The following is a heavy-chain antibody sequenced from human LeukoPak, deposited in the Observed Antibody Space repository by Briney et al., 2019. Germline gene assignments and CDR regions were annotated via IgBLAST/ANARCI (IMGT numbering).Heavy chain of an antibody. CDR3: ARGSCGGGDCRLDY. V-gene: IGHV4-59*08. CDR2: IYYSGST. D-gene: IGHD2-21*02. Sequence: SETLSLTCTVSGGSLTNYYWSWIRQPPGKGLDWIGHIYYSGSTNYNPSLKSRVTISVDTSKNQFSLKLSSVTAADTAVYYCARGSCGGGDCRLDYWGQGTLVTVSS. J-gene: IGHJ4*02. CDR1: GGSLTNYY.